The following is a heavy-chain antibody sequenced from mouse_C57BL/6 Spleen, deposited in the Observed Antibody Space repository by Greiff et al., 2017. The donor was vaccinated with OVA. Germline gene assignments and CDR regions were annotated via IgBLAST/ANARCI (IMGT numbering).Heavy chain of an antibody. Sequence: QVQLQQSGPELVKPGASVKISCKASGYAFSSSWMNWVKQRPGKGLEWIGRIYPGDGDTNYNGKFKGKATLTEDKSSSTAYMQLSSLTSEDSAVYFCARPIYYDDDRYFDVWGTGTTVTVSS. CDR2: IYPGDGDT. CDR1: GYAFSSSW. CDR3: ARPIYYDDDRYFDV. J-gene: IGHJ1*03. D-gene: IGHD2-4*01. V-gene: IGHV1-82*01.